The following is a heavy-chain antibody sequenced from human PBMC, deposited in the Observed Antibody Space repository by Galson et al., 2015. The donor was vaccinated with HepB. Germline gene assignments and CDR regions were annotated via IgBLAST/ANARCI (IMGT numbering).Heavy chain of an antibody. J-gene: IGHJ4*02. CDR2: ISGSGGST. D-gene: IGHD3-10*01. CDR1: GGSISSYY. V-gene: IGHV3-23*01. Sequence: LSLTCAVSGGSISSYYWSWVRQAPGKGLEWVSAISGSGGSTYYADSVKGRFTISRDNSKNTLYLQMNSLRAEDTAVYYCAKEVDYYGSGSPRWGQGTLVTVSS. CDR3: AKEVDYYGSGSPR.